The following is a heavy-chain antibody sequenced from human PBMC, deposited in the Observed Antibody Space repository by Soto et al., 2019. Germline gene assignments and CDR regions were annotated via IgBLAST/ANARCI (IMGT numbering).Heavy chain of an antibody. CDR2: IKQDGSEK. V-gene: IGHV3-7*01. CDR3: ARKIVLYDFWSGYYNVCYIDV. J-gene: IGHJ6*03. CDR1: GFTFSSYW. Sequence: SGGSLRLSCAASGFTFSSYWMSWVRQAPGKGLEWVANIKQDGSEKYYVDSVKGRFTISRDNAKNSLYLQMNSLRAEDTAVYYCARKIVLYDFWSGYYNVCYIDVWGKGTTVTVSS. D-gene: IGHD3-3*01.